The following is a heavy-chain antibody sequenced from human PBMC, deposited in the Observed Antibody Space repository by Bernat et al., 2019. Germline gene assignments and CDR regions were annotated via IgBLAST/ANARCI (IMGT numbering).Heavy chain of an antibody. D-gene: IGHD1-14*01. CDR3: ARHGAGSNHYHYGMDV. V-gene: IGHV3-23*01. CDR1: GFTFSTYG. CDR2: ISGSGAST. Sequence: EVQLLESGGGLVQAGGSLRLSCAASGFTFSTYGMTWVRLAPGKGLEWVSSISGSGASTFYFDSVKGRFTISRTNSKNTVSLQMNSPRADDTAVYYCARHGAGSNHYHYGMDVWGQGTTVTVSS. J-gene: IGHJ6*02.